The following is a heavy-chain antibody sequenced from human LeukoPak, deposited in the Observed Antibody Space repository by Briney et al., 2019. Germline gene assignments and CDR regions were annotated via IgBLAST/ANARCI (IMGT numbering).Heavy chain of an antibody. CDR1: AGSISSRSHY. CDR2: IHYSGST. D-gene: IGHD6-6*01. Sequence: SETLSLTCSVSAGSISSRSHYWGCIRQAPGKGLEWIGSIHYSGSTYYNPSLKSRVSISVDTSKNQFSLKVNSVTAADTAVYYCARLEGRPKDAFDIWGQGTMVTVSS. CDR3: ARLEGRPKDAFDI. V-gene: IGHV4-39*01. J-gene: IGHJ3*02.